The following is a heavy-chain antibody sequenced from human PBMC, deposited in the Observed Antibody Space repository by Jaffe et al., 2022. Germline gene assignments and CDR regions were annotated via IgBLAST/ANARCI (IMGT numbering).Heavy chain of an antibody. CDR2: IYWNDDK. D-gene: IGHD3-10*01. J-gene: IGHJ5*02. V-gene: IGHV2-5*01. CDR3: AHSYLGGGYYYGSGSYTILYNWFDP. Sequence: QITLKESGPTLVKPTQTLTLTCTFSGFSLSTSGVGVGWIRQPPGKALEWLALIYWNDDKRYSPSLKSRLTITKDTSKNQVVLTMTNMDPVDTATYYCAHSYLGGGYYYGSGSYTILYNWFDPWGQGTLVTVSS. CDR1: GFSLSTSGVG.